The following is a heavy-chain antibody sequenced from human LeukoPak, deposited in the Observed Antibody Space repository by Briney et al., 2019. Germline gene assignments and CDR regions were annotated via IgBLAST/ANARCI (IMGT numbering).Heavy chain of an antibody. D-gene: IGHD2/OR15-2a*01. Sequence: ASVKVSCKASGYTFTGYYVHWVRQAPGQGLEWMGWINPKSGGTNYAQTLQGRVTVTRDTSISTAYMELSRLRSDETAVYYCARLVFFPREDFDYWGQGPLVTVSS. J-gene: IGHJ4*02. CDR2: INPKSGGT. V-gene: IGHV1-2*02. CDR1: GYTFTGYY. CDR3: ARLVFFPREDFDY.